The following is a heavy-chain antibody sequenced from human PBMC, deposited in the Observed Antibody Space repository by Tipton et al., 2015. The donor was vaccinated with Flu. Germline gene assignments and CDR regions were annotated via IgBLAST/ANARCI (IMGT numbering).Heavy chain of an antibody. CDR2: ITSGGYDM. D-gene: IGHD1/OR15-1a*01. V-gene: IGHV3-11*01. Sequence: SLRLSCAASGFTFSGYYMSWIRQAPGKGLEWVSYITSGGYDMYYADSVKGRFTISRDNAKNSLYLQLNSLRPEDTAIYYCARGGWASDTNNLLDYWGQGTLVTVPS. J-gene: IGHJ4*02. CDR1: GFTFSGYY. CDR3: ARGGWASDTNNLLDY.